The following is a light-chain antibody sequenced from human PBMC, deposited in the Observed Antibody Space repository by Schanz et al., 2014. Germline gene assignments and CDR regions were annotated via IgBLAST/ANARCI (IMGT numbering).Light chain of an antibody. V-gene: IGLV2-23*01. Sequence: QSALTQPASVSGSPGQSITISCTGTNTDIGSFNLVSWYQQHPGKAPKLMIYEAGKRPSGISNRFSGSKSGNTASLTISGLQAEDEADYYCCSYVSSSAVLFGGGTKLTVL. CDR2: EAG. CDR3: CSYVSSSAVL. CDR1: NTDIGSFNL. J-gene: IGLJ2*01.